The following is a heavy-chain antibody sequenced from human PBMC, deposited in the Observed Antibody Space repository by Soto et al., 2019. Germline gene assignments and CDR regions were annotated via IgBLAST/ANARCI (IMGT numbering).Heavy chain of an antibody. CDR1: GFTFSSCG. D-gene: IGHD3-22*01. CDR2: ISNDGSNK. Sequence: PGGSLRLSCAASGFTFSSCGMHWVRQAPGKGLEWVAVISNDGSNKYYAGSVKGRFTISRDNSKNTLYLQMNSLRAEDTAVYYCAKEWVYDSSGWSFDYWGQGTLVTVSS. J-gene: IGHJ4*02. V-gene: IGHV3-30*18. CDR3: AKEWVYDSSGWSFDY.